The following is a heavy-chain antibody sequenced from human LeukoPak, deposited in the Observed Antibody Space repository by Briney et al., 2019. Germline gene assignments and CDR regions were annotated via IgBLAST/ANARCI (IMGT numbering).Heavy chain of an antibody. CDR2: INSDGSST. CDR3: ARDGHYYGSGSYFRY. J-gene: IGHJ4*02. Sequence: GGSLRLSCAASGFTFSSYWMHWVRQAPGKGLVWVSRINSDGSSTSYADSVKGRFTISRDNAKNSLYLQMSSLRAEDTAVYYCARDGHYYGSGSYFRYWGQGTLVTVSS. V-gene: IGHV3-74*01. D-gene: IGHD3-10*01. CDR1: GFTFSSYW.